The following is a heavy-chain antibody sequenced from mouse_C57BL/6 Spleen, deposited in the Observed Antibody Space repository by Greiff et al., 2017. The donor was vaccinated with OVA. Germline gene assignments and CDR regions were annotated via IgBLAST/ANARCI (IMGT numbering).Heavy chain of an antibody. CDR3: ARSPATVVNYAMDY. CDR2: IWTGGGT. J-gene: IGHJ4*01. CDR1: GFSLTSYA. D-gene: IGHD1-1*01. V-gene: IGHV2-9-1*01. Sequence: VQRVESGPGLVAPSQSLSITCTVSGFSLTSYAISWVRQPPGKGLEWLGVIWTGGGTNYNSALKSRLSISKDNSKSQVFLKMNSLQTDDTARYYCARSPATVVNYAMDYWGQGTSVTVSS.